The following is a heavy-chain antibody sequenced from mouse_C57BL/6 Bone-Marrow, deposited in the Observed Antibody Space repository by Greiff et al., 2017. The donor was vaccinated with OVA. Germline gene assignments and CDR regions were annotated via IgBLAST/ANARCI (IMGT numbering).Heavy chain of an antibody. CDR3: ATHYYGSSWFAY. V-gene: IGHV2-6*01. CDR1: GFSLTSYG. J-gene: IGHJ3*01. Sequence: QVQLQQSGPGLVAPSQSLSITCTVSGFSLTSYGVDWVRPSPGKGLVWLGVIWGVGSTNYNSDLKSRLSISTDNSKSQVVLNMNSLQTDDTAMYYGATHYYGSSWFAYWGQGTLVTVSA. CDR2: IWGVGST. D-gene: IGHD1-1*01.